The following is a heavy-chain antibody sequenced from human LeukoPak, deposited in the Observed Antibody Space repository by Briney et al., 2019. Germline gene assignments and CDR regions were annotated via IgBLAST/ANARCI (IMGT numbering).Heavy chain of an antibody. CDR1: DGSFNDYY. J-gene: IGHJ5*02. V-gene: IGHV4-34*01. Sequence: SETLSLTCAVYDGSFNDYYWSWIRQPPGKGLEWIGEINHSGSTNYNPSLKSRVTISVDTSKNQFSLKLSSVTAADTAVYYCARGQQLVRHWFAPWGQGTLVTVSS. CDR2: INHSGST. D-gene: IGHD6-13*01. CDR3: ARGQQLVRHWFAP.